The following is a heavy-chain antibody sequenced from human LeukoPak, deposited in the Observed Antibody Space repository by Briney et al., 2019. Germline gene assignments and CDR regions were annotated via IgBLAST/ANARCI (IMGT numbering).Heavy chain of an antibody. CDR2: ISGSGGSA. CDR3: AKVVGQWPGGGVDY. CDR1: GFTFRSYA. V-gene: IGHV3-23*01. Sequence: GGSLRLSCAASGFTFRSYAMSWVRQAPGKGLEWVSAISGSGGSAYYADSVKGRFTISRDNSKNTLYLQMNSLRAEDTAVYYCAKVVGQWPGGGVDYWGQGTLVTVSS. D-gene: IGHD6-19*01. J-gene: IGHJ4*02.